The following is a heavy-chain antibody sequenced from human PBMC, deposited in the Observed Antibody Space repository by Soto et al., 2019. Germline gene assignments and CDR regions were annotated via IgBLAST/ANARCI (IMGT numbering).Heavy chain of an antibody. CDR1: GGSISSSSYY. Sequence: SETLSLTCTVSGGSISSSSYYWGWIRQPPGKGLEWIGTIYYSGSTYYNPSLKSRVTISVDTSKNQFSLKLSSVTAADTAVYYCARGGDGGSYYYYYYMDVWGKGTTVTVSS. D-gene: IGHD1-26*01. CDR3: ARGGDGGSYYYYYYMDV. CDR2: IYYSGST. J-gene: IGHJ6*03. V-gene: IGHV4-39*01.